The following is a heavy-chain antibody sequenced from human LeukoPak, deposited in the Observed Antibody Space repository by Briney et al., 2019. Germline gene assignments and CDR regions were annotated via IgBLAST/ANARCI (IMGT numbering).Heavy chain of an antibody. V-gene: IGHV4-39*07. CDR2: IFYSGST. CDR3: ARHRAGILTVEY. CDR1: GGSISTRHYY. D-gene: IGHD3-9*01. Sequence: SETLSLTCTVSGGSISTRHYYWGWIRQPPGKGLEWIGNIFYSGSTYYSPSLKSRVTISLGTSRNQFSLKLNSVTVADTAVYYCARHRAGILTVEYWGQGTLVTVSS. J-gene: IGHJ4*02.